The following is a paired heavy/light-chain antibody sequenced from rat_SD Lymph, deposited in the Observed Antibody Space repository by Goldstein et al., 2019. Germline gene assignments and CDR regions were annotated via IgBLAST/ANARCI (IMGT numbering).Heavy chain of an antibody. D-gene: IGHD4-3*01. CDR3: ARSNSGYADY. Sequence: QIQLVQSGPELKKPGESVKISCKASGYTFTDYAMHWVKQAPGKGLKWMGWINTYTGKPTYADDFKGRFVFSLEASASTANLQISNLKNEDTATYFCARSNSGYADYWGQGVMVTVSS. CDR2: INTYTGKP. J-gene: IGHJ2*01. CDR1: GYTFTDYA. V-gene: IGHV9-4*01.
Light chain of an antibody. CDR3: QQWSSTPWT. CDR1: SSVSY. J-gene: IGKJ1*01. Sequence: EIVLTQSPTTIAASPGEKVTITCRASSSVSYMYWYQQKSGASPKLWIYDTSKLASGVPNRFSGSGSGTSYSLTINTMETEDAATYYCQQWSSTPWTFGGGTKLELK. V-gene: IGKV4S7*01. CDR2: DTS.